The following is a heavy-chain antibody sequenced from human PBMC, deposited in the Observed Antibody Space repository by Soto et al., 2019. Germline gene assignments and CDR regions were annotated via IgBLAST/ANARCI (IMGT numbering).Heavy chain of an antibody. J-gene: IGHJ6*03. CDR2: IYYSGST. CDR1: GGSISSYY. Sequence: SETLSLTCTVSGGSISSYYWSWIRQPPGKGLEWIGYIYYSGSTNYNPSLKSRVTISVDTSKNQFSLKLSSVTAADTAVYYCARQESEGDYYYYMDVWGKGTTVTVSS. CDR3: ARQESEGDYYYYMDV. V-gene: IGHV4-59*08.